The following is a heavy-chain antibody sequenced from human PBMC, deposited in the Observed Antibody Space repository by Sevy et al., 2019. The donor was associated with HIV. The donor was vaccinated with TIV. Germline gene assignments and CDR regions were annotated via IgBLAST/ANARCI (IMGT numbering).Heavy chain of an antibody. V-gene: IGHV1-8*01. CDR1: GYTFTSYD. CDR3: ARVVIAAGEDFDY. D-gene: IGHD2-15*01. Sequence: ASVKVSCKASGYTFTSYDINWVRQATGQGLEWMGWMNPNSGNTGYAQKFQGRVTMTRNTSISTAYMELSSLRSEDTAVYYCARVVIAAGEDFDYWGQGTLVTVSS. CDR2: MNPNSGNT. J-gene: IGHJ4*02.